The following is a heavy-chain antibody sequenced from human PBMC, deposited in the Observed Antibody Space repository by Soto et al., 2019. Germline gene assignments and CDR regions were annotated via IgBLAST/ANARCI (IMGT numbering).Heavy chain of an antibody. CDR3: ARCPSSSWYDAFDI. V-gene: IGHV5-51*01. D-gene: IGHD6-13*01. Sequence: GESQRVSCKGAGDSFAGYWSGWMRKMHGKGLEWMGIIYPGDSDTRYSPSFQGQVTISADKSISTAYLQWSSLKASDTAMYYCARCPSSSWYDAFDIWGQGTMVTVSS. CDR1: GDSFAGYW. J-gene: IGHJ3*02. CDR2: IYPGDSDT.